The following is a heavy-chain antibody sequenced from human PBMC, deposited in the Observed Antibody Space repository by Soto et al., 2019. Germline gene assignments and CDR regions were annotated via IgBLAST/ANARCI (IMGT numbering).Heavy chain of an antibody. D-gene: IGHD6-13*01. V-gene: IGHV1-3*01. Sequence: GSVKVSCKASGYSFTTYAMHWVRQAPGQRLEWMGWINAGNGNTKYSQKLQGRVTITRDTSASTAYMELSSLRSEDTAVYYCAKGQGSSWYEIDYWGQGTLVTVSS. CDR1: GYSFTTYA. CDR2: INAGNGNT. CDR3: AKGQGSSWYEIDY. J-gene: IGHJ4*02.